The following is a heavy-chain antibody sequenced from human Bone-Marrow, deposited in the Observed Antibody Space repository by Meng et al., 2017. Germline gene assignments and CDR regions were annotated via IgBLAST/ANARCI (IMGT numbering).Heavy chain of an antibody. J-gene: IGHJ4*02. D-gene: IGHD5-12*01. Sequence: QGQPMQAWAGVKEAWGFVTVSCKASGYTFTGYYINWVRQAPGQGLEWMGRINPNSGGTNYAQNFQGRVTMTRDTSISTVYMELSRLTSDDTAVYYCARDSTSAYADSWGQGTLVTVSS. CDR2: INPNSGGT. CDR1: GYTFTGYY. CDR3: ARDSTSAYADS. V-gene: IGHV1-2*06.